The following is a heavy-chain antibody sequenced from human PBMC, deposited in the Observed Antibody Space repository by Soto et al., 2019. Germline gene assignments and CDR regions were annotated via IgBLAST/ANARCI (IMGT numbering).Heavy chain of an antibody. CDR2: ISRHNGNT. Sequence: ASVKVSCKASGYVFISYGISWVRQAPGQGLEWMGWISRHNGNTNYAQKFQGRVTMTTDASTSTAYMELRSLRSDDTAVYYCVRDLDGSGSYYTDYWGQGTLVPVSS. CDR1: GYVFISYG. CDR3: VRDLDGSGSYYTDY. J-gene: IGHJ4*02. V-gene: IGHV1-18*01. D-gene: IGHD3-10*01.